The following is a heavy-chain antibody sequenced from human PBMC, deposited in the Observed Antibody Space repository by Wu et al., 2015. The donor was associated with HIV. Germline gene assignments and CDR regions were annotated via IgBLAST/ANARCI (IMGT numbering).Heavy chain of an antibody. Sequence: QVQLVQSGAEVKKPGSSVKVSCKASGYTFTNYGISWVRQAPGQGLEWMGWISAYNGNTNYAQKLQGRVTMTTDTSTSTAYMELRSLRSDDTAVYYCARGGVYGVNVGDYSYYYYIDVWGKGTTVTVSS. D-gene: IGHD4-23*01. J-gene: IGHJ6*03. CDR2: ISAYNGNT. CDR1: GYTFTNYG. V-gene: IGHV1-18*01. CDR3: ARGGVYGVNVGDYSYYYYIDV.